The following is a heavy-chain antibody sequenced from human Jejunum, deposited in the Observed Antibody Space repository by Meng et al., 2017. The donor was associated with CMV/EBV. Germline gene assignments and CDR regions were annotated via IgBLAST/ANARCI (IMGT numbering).Heavy chain of an antibody. V-gene: IGHV3-73*01. D-gene: IGHD4-11*01. CDR1: TFSGAA. CDR3: TRADSSNYGSLFDY. Sequence: TFSGAAGNGGRQASGKGLEWVGRIRGKAHSYATSYAASVKGRFTISRDDSKNTAYLQMNSLKTEDTAVYYCTRADSSNYGSLFDYWGQGTLVTVSS. J-gene: IGHJ4*02. CDR2: IRGKAHSYAT.